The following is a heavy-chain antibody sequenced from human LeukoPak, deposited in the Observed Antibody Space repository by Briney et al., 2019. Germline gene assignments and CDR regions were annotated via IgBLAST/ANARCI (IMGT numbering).Heavy chain of an antibody. CDR3: ARDGGSYGGGYFDY. CDR1: GFTFSSYG. J-gene: IGHJ4*02. Sequence: PGRSLRLSCAASGFTFSSYGMHWVRQAPGKGLEWVAVIWYDGSNKYYADSVKGRFTISRDNSKNTLYLQMNSLRAEDTAGYYCARDGGSYGGGYFDYWGQGTLVTVSS. D-gene: IGHD1-26*01. CDR2: IWYDGSNK. V-gene: IGHV3-33*01.